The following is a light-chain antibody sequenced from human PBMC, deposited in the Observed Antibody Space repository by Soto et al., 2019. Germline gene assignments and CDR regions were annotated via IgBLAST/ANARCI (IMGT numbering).Light chain of an antibody. CDR3: SSYTSSTTLV. CDR2: DVS. Sequence: QSALTQPASVSGSPGQSITISCTRSSSDVDGYKFVSWYQLHPGKVPKLMIYDVSHRPSGVSDRFSGSNSANTASLTISGLQDEDEADYYCSSYTSSTTLVFGTGTKVTVL. CDR1: SSDVDGYKF. V-gene: IGLV2-14*01. J-gene: IGLJ1*01.